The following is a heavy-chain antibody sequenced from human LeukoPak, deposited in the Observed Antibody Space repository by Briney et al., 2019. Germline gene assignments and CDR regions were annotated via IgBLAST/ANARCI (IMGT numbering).Heavy chain of an antibody. CDR2: LSKSGNT. D-gene: IGHD3-9*01. J-gene: IGHJ3*02. CDR3: ARARYVNSFYAFDI. Sequence: PPETLCLTCTVSGGSISSYYWSWIRLPPGKGLEWIGYLSKSGNTNYSPSLKSRVSIFGDTSKNKFFMKLSSVTAADTAVYYCARARYVNSFYAFDIWGQGTLFTVSS. V-gene: IGHV4-59*01. CDR1: GGSISSYY.